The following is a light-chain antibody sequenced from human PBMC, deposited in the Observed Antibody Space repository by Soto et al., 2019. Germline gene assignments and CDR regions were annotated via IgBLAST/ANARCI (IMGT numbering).Light chain of an antibody. CDR1: SSDVGVYNH. CDR3: SSYTTSDSWV. V-gene: IGLV2-14*03. Sequence: QSALTQPASVSGSPGLSIAISCTGTSSDVGVYNHVSWYQQHPGKAPKLMIYDVTNRPSGVSNRFSGSKSGNTASLTISGLQAEDEADYYCSSYTTSDSWVFGGGTKLTVL. J-gene: IGLJ3*02. CDR2: DVT.